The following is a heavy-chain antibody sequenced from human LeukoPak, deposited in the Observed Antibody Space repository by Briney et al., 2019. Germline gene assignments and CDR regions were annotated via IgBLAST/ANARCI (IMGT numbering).Heavy chain of an antibody. D-gene: IGHD2-21*01. CDR2: ISNDGRVR. CDR1: GLTFSSYG. J-gene: IGHJ6*02. Sequence: PGQSLRLSCTVSGLTFSSYGLHWVRQAPGKGLEWVAVISNDGRVRKSADSVKGRLTISRDNSKKTLYLEMNSLRVEDTAIYYCAKDRGIAKGLFYYGMDAWGQGTTVSVS. CDR3: AKDRGIAKGLFYYGMDA. V-gene: IGHV3-30*18.